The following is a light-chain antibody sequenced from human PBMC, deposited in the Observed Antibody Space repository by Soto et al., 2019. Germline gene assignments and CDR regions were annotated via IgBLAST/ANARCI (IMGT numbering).Light chain of an antibody. CDR3: ISCAGSNNPYV. CDR1: SSDVGGCKV. CDR2: EVS. J-gene: IGLJ1*01. Sequence: QSVLTQPPSASGSPGQSVTISCTGTSSDVGGCKVVSWYQQYPGKAPKLIIYEVSKRPSGVPDRFSGSKSGNTASLTVSGLQAEDEADYYCISCAGSNNPYVFGTGTKLTVL. V-gene: IGLV2-8*01.